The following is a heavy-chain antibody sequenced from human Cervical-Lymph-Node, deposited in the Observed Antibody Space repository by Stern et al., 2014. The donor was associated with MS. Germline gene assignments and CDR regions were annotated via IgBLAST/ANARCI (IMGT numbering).Heavy chain of an antibody. CDR3: ASSLVASGH. Sequence: MQLVESEAEVKKPGSSVKVSCKASGGTFSTHPITWVRQAPGQGLEWMGGIVPFLNTANYAQKFQGRITITADKSTGTTYMEISRLRSDDTAVYYCASSLVASGHWGQGTLVIVS. J-gene: IGHJ4*02. D-gene: IGHD2-8*02. V-gene: IGHV1-69*06. CDR2: IVPFLNTA. CDR1: GGTFSTHP.